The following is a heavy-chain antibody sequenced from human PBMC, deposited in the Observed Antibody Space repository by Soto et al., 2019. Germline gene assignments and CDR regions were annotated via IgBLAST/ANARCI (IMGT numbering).Heavy chain of an antibody. J-gene: IGHJ4*02. Sequence: QVQLQQWGAGLLKPSETLSLNCAVNGGSLSGYYWSWIRQPPGKGLEWIGEIKDGGYTNYSPSLKSRAPISSDPSNNQFSLRLNSVTAADTGLYYCARGQEGVVATHWDQGALVTVSS. CDR1: GGSLSGYY. CDR3: ARGQEGVVATH. CDR2: IKDGGYT. D-gene: IGHD5-12*01. V-gene: IGHV4-34*01.